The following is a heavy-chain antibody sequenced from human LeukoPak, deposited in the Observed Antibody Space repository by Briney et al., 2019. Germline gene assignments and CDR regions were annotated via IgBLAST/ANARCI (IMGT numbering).Heavy chain of an antibody. CDR2: IRQDGREK. D-gene: IGHD5-18*01. CDR3: ARVDTLSY. J-gene: IGHJ4*02. V-gene: IGHV3-7*03. Sequence: PGGSLRLSCAASGFTFSRFWMIWVRQAPGKGLEWVASIRQDGREKNYVDSVKGRFTISRDNAKNSLYLQMNSLRAEDTAVYYCARVDTLSYWGQGTLVTVSS. CDR1: GFTFSRFW.